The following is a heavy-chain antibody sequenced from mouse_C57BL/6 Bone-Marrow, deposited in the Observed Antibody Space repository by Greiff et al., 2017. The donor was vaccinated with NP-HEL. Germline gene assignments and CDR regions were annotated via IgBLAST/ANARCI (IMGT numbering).Heavy chain of an antibody. J-gene: IGHJ3*01. CDR2: IDPEDGET. D-gene: IGHD1-1*01. CDR1: GFNITDYY. CDR3: ALYYYGSPWFAY. V-gene: IGHV14-2*01. Sequence: EVQLQQSGAELVKPGASVKLSCTASGFNITDYYMHWVKQRTEQGLEWIGRIDPEDGETNYAPKFQGKATITADTSSNTAYLQLSSLTSEDTAVYYCALYYYGSPWFAYWGQGTLVTVSA.